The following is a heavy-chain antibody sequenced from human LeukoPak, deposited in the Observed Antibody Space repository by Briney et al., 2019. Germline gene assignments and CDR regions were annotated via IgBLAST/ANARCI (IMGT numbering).Heavy chain of an antibody. J-gene: IGHJ3*02. CDR3: ARRNYDFWTDTPDTFDI. CDR2: ISYDGSNK. CDR1: GFTFSSYA. Sequence: QPGGSLRLSCAASGFTFSSYAMHWVRQAPGKGLEWVAVISYDGSNKYYADSVKGRFTISRDNSKNTLYLQMNSLRAEDTAVYYCARRNYDFWTDTPDTFDIWGQGTMVTVSS. D-gene: IGHD3-3*01. V-gene: IGHV3-30-3*01.